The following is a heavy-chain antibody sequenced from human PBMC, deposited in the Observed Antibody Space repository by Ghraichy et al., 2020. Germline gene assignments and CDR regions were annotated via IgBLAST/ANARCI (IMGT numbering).Heavy chain of an antibody. CDR1: GGTFSSYA. Sequence: SVKVSCKASGGTFSSYAISWVRQAPGQGLEWMGGIIPIFGTANYAQKFQGRVTITADESTSTAYMELSSLRSEDTAVYYCARFKFLPTMVRGVITNYYYGMDVWGQGTTVTVSS. CDR2: IIPIFGTA. J-gene: IGHJ6*02. D-gene: IGHD3-10*01. V-gene: IGHV1-69*13. CDR3: ARFKFLPTMVRGVITNYYYGMDV.